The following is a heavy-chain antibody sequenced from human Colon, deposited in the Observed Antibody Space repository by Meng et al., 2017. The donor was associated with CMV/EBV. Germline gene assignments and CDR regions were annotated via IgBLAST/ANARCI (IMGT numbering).Heavy chain of an antibody. CDR1: GLTLTNSY. Sequence: GSLKISCGVSGLTLTNSYMTWVRQPPGRGLEWVSIIYSGGSTSYGSSVKGRFTISRDISRNMVFLQMNSLRSDDTAVYYCARDTSGAGMDHWGQGTVVTVSS. CDR2: IYSGGST. CDR3: ARDTSGAGMDH. J-gene: IGHJ4*02. V-gene: IGHV3-66*02. D-gene: IGHD1-26*01.